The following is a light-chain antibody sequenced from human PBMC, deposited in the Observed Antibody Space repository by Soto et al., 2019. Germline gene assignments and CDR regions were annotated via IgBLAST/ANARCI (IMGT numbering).Light chain of an antibody. CDR1: RGISSF. CDR3: QQANSFPLT. CDR2: AAS. Sequence: IPMTQSPSSLSASXGDRVTIHCRASRGISSFLAGYQQKPGKAPKIXXYAASSLQSGVPSRFSGSGSGTDFTLTISSLQPEDFATYYGQQANSFPLTFGGGTKVDI. J-gene: IGKJ4*01. V-gene: IGKV1-12*01.